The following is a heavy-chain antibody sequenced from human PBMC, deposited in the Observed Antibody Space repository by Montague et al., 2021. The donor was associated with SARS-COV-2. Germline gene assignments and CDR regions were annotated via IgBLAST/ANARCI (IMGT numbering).Heavy chain of an antibody. J-gene: IGHJ5*02. CDR2: IYYRGST. Sequence: SETLSLTCTVSGGSINSDYWSWIRQPPRKGLEWIEYIYYRGSTNYNPSLKSRVTISVDTSKNQFSLKLISVTAADTAVYYCAREDRWNWFDPWGQGILVTVSS. D-gene: IGHD5-24*01. V-gene: IGHV4-59*01. CDR1: GGSINSDY. CDR3: AREDRWNWFDP.